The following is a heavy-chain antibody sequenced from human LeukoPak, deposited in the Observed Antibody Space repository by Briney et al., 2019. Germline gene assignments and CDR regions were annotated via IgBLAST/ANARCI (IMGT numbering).Heavy chain of an antibody. CDR1: GFTFSTYA. J-gene: IGHJ4*02. CDR2: ISGSGGST. Sequence: GGSLRLSCAASGFTFSTYAMSWVRQAPGKGLEWVSGISGSGGSTHYADSVKGGFTISRDNSKNPVYLQMKSLIVEDTAVYYCAKKRGDITSPRVGDDYWGQGTLVTVSS. CDR3: AKKRGDITSPRVGDDY. V-gene: IGHV3-23*01. D-gene: IGHD2-15*01.